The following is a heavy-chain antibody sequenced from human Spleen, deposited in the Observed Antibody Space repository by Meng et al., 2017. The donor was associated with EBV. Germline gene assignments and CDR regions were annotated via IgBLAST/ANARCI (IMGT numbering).Heavy chain of an antibody. J-gene: IGHJ4*02. CDR3: ARAGYHRPASEY. V-gene: IGHV4-4*02. CDR2: IHHSGGT. D-gene: IGHD2-15*01. CDR1: RGFITSGDW. Sequence: GELGESGPGLVRPSGTLSLTCAVSRGFITSGDWWSWVRQSPGKGLEWIGEIHHSGGTSYNPSLKSRVTISLDMSKDQFSLRLSSVTAADTAVYYCARAGYHRPASEYWGQGTLVTVAS.